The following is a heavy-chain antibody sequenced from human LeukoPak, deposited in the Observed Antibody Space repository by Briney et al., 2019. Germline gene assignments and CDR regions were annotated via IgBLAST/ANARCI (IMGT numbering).Heavy chain of an antibody. V-gene: IGHV3-48*01. D-gene: IGHD5-18*01. CDR3: ARVGIQLCVDY. CDR2: ISSSSNTI. CDR1: GFTFSSYS. Sequence: GGSLRLSCAASGFTFSSYSMNWVRQARGEGLEWVSYISSSSNTIYYADSVKGRFTISRDNAKNSLYLQINSLRAEDTAVYYCARVGIQLCVDYWGQGTLVTVSS. J-gene: IGHJ4*02.